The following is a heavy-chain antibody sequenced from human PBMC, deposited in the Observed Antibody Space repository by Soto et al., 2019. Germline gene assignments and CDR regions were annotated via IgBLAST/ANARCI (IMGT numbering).Heavy chain of an antibody. Sequence: EVQLLESGGDLVQPGGSMRLSCAASGFTFSSYAMTWVRQAPGKGLEWVSGITGSGGSTYYADSVKGRFTISRDNSKNTMYLQMNSLRAEDTAVYYCAKAVRSYYYYGMDVWGQGTTVTVSS. CDR1: GFTFSSYA. CDR2: ITGSGGST. CDR3: AKAVRSYYYYGMDV. D-gene: IGHD3-22*01. J-gene: IGHJ6*02. V-gene: IGHV3-23*01.